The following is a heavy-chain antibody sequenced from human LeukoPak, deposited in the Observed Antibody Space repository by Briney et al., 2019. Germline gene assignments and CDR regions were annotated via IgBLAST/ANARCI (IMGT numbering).Heavy chain of an antibody. D-gene: IGHD3-22*01. V-gene: IGHV3-66*01. CDR2: IYSGGST. Sequence: PGGSLRLSCAASGFTVSSNYMSWVRQAPGKGLEWVSVIYSGGSTYYADSVKGRFTISRDNSKNTLYLQMNSLRAEDTAVYYCARDGEYYYDSSGYYQKIEFDYWGQGTLVTVSS. CDR1: GFTVSSNY. J-gene: IGHJ4*02. CDR3: ARDGEYYYDSSGYYQKIEFDY.